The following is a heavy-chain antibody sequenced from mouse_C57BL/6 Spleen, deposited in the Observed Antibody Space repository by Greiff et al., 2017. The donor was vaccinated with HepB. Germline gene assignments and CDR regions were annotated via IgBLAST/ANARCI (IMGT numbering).Heavy chain of an antibody. Sequence: QVQLQQPGAELVMPGASVKLSCKASGYTFTSYWMHWVKQRPGQGLEWIGEIDPSDSYTNYNQKFKGKSTLTVDKSSSTAYMQLSSLTSEDSAVYYCARDYACDYWGQGTTLTVSS. CDR2: IDPSDSYT. CDR3: ARDYACDY. J-gene: IGHJ2*01. CDR1: GYTFTSYW. V-gene: IGHV1-69*01. D-gene: IGHD2-4*01.